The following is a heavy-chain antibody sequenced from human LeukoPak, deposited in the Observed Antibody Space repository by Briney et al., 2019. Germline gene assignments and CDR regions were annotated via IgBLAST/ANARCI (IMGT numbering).Heavy chain of an antibody. V-gene: IGHV4-59*08. J-gene: IGHJ3*01. Sequence: SSETLSLTCTVSGGSISNYYWSWIRQPPGKGLEWIGYMYYSGSTNYNPSLESRVTISGDTSKNQFSLKLISETAADTAVYYCARSPCTSASCPRRNVFDVWGQGTMVTVSS. CDR1: GGSISNYY. CDR3: ARSPCTSASCPRRNVFDV. CDR2: MYYSGST. D-gene: IGHD2-2*01.